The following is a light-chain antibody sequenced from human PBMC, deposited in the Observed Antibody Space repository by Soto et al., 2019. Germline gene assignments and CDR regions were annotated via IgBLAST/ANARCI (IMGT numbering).Light chain of an antibody. V-gene: IGKV1-5*03. CDR2: KAS. CDR3: HFRT. Sequence: DLQMTQSPSTLSASVGDRVTITCRASQSISTWLAWYQQKPGKAPKLLIYKASTLESGVPSRFSGSGSGTEFTLTISSLQPDDFATYDCHFRTFGQGTKVELK. J-gene: IGKJ1*01. CDR1: QSISTW.